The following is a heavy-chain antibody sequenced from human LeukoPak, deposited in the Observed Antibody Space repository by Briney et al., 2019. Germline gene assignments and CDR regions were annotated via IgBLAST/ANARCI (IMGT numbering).Heavy chain of an antibody. CDR1: GFTFCSYA. V-gene: IGHV3-23*01. CDR3: ARDLNYGLDV. CDR2: ISGSGGYT. Sequence: GGAPRLSRAASGFTFCSYAMSWVRQAPREGVEWVSAISGSGGYTYYADSVKGRFTISRDNSKNTLYLQMNSLRAEDTAVYYCARDLNYGLDVWGQGTTVTVSS. J-gene: IGHJ6*02.